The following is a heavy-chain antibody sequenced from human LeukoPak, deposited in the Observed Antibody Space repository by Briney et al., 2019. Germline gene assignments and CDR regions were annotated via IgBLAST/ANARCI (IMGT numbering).Heavy chain of an antibody. J-gene: IGHJ3*02. Sequence: ASVKVSCKASGYTFTSYYMHWVRQAPGQGLEWMGIINPSGGSTGYAQKFQGRVTMTRDTSTSTVYMELSSLRSEDTAVYYCARDPFYGSGSSQPHAFDIWGQGTMVTVSS. CDR3: ARDPFYGSGSSQPHAFDI. CDR1: GYTFTSYY. CDR2: INPSGGST. D-gene: IGHD3-10*01. V-gene: IGHV1-46*01.